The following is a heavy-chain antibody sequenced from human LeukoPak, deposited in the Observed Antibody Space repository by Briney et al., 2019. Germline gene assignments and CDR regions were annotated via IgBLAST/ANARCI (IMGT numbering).Heavy chain of an antibody. Sequence: SDTLSLTCTVSGGSVSSDISYWGWVRQPPGKGLEWIGTIHYSGNTYYNPSLESRVSISVDTSKNQFSLTLSSVTAADTAMYYCSRLRQGGWRDYWGQGTLVTVSS. J-gene: IGHJ4*02. D-gene: IGHD6-19*01. CDR3: SRLRQGGWRDY. CDR1: GGSVSSDISY. CDR2: IHYSGNT. V-gene: IGHV4-39*01.